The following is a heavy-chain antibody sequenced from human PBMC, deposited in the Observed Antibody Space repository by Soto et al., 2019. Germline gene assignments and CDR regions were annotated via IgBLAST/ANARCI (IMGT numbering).Heavy chain of an antibody. CDR2: INPSGGST. Sequence: AASVKVSCKASGYTFTSYYMHWVRQAPGQGLEWMGIINPSGGSTSYAQKFQGRVTMTRDTSTSTVYMELSSLRSEDTAVYYCARPSTEVRRGVINYFDYWGQGTLVTVSS. D-gene: IGHD3-10*01. CDR1: GYTFTSYY. J-gene: IGHJ4*02. CDR3: ARPSTEVRRGVINYFDY. V-gene: IGHV1-46*03.